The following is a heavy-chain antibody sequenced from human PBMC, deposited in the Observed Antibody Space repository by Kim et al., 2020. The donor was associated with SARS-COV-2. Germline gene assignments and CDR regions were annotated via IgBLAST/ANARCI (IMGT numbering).Heavy chain of an antibody. D-gene: IGHD1-26*01. V-gene: IGHV1-3*01. CDR1: GYTFTTYG. Sequence: ASVKVSCKASGYTFTTYGMHWVRQAPGQRLEWMGWINVGNGNTKYSEKFQGRVTITRDTSASTAYMELSILRSEDTAVYYCARDQGVGDYWGQGALVTVSS. J-gene: IGHJ4*02. CDR2: INVGNGNT. CDR3: ARDQGVGDY.